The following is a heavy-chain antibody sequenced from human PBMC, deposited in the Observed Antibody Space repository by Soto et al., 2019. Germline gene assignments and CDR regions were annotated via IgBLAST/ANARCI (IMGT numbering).Heavy chain of an antibody. D-gene: IGHD2-8*02. CDR2: VRHTGST. Sequence: PSETLSLTCAVSGASIASDHWWTWIRQPPGKGLEWIAEVRHTGSTEYSPSLRSRVTISVDKSKNQISLKLTSVTAADTAVYYCARDKITGLFDYWGQGTLVTVSS. V-gene: IGHV4-4*02. J-gene: IGHJ4*02. CDR3: ARDKITGLFDY. CDR1: GASIASDHW.